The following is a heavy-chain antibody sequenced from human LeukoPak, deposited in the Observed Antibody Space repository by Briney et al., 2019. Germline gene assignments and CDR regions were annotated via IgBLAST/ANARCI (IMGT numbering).Heavy chain of an antibody. CDR3: ARDLEGYYDSSGGFDY. J-gene: IGHJ4*02. CDR2: IYYSGST. D-gene: IGHD3-22*01. CDR1: GGSISSSSYY. Sequence: SETLSLTCTVSGGSISSSSYYWGWIRQPPGKGLEWIGSIYYSGSTYYNPSLKSRVTISVDTSKNQFSLKLSSVTAADTAVYYCARDLEGYYDSSGGFDYWGQGTLVTVSS. V-gene: IGHV4-39*07.